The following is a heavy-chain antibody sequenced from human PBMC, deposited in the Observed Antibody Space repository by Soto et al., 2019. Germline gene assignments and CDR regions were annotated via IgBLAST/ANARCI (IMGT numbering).Heavy chain of an antibody. CDR3: ARRDDCSNGVCFMNYFDS. D-gene: IGHD2-8*01. Sequence: SETLSLTCAVSGDSISDRNWWSWVRQSPGKGLEWIGEISHSGTTNYNPSLKGRVTTSLDKSKRQFSLKVTSMTAADTAVYYCARRDDCSNGVCFMNYFDSWGQGILVTVS. V-gene: IGHV4-4*02. CDR1: GDSISDRNW. J-gene: IGHJ4*02. CDR2: ISHSGTT.